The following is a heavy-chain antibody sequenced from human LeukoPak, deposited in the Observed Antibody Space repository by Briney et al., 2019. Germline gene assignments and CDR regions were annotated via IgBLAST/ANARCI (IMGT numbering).Heavy chain of an antibody. V-gene: IGHV1-58*02. CDR2: IVVGSGNT. CDR1: GFTFTSSA. J-gene: IGHJ4*02. CDR3: AAVSIAAEYYFDY. D-gene: IGHD6-6*01. Sequence: SVKVSCKASGFTFTSSAMQWVRQARGQRLEWIGWIVVGSGNTNYAQKFQERVTITRDMSTSTAYMELSSLRSEDTAVYYCAAVSIAAEYYFDYWGQGTLVTVSS.